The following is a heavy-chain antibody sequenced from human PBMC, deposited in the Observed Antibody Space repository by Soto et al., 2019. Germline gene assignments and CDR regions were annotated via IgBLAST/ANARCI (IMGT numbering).Heavy chain of an antibody. D-gene: IGHD6-19*01. J-gene: IGHJ3*02. CDR1: GGSINSYY. Sequence: PSETLSLTCTVSGGSINSYYWSWIRQPPGKGLEWIGYIYYSGSTNYNPSLKSRATISVDTSKNQFTLKLSSVTAADTAVYYCARVPWQWLGGYAFAIWGQGATVT. V-gene: IGHV4-59*01. CDR3: ARVPWQWLGGYAFAI. CDR2: IYYSGST.